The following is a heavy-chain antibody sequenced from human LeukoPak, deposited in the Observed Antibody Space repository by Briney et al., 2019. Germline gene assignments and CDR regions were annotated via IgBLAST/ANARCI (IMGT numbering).Heavy chain of an antibody. CDR2: IYYSGST. Sequence: SQTLSLTCTVSGGSISSGGYYWSWIRQHPGKGLEWIGYIYYSGSTYYNPSLKSRVTISVDTSKNQFSLKLSSVTAADTAVYYCARSDSSGYYVDCWGQGTLVTVSS. D-gene: IGHD3-22*01. CDR3: ARSDSSGYYVDC. V-gene: IGHV4-31*03. CDR1: GGSISSGGYY. J-gene: IGHJ4*02.